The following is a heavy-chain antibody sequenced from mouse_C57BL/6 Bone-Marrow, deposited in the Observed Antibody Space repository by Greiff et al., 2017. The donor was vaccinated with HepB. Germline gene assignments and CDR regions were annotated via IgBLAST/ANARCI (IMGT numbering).Heavy chain of an antibody. CDR2: IRNKANNHAT. CDR3: TTGLPNYYAMDY. Sequence: EVKLVESGGGLVQPGGSMKLSCAASGFTFSDAWMDWVRQSPEKGLEWVAEIRNKANNHATYYAESVKGRFTISRDDSKSSVYLQMNSLRAEDTGIDYCTTGLPNYYAMDYWGQGTSVTVSS. J-gene: IGHJ4*01. CDR1: GFTFSDAW. V-gene: IGHV6-6*01. D-gene: IGHD2-2*01.